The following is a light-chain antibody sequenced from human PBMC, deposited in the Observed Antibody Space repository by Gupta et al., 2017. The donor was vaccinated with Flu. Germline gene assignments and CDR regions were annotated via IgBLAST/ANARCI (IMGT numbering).Light chain of an antibody. CDR2: GAS. V-gene: IGKV3-15*01. CDR3: QQYDDWPYT. J-gene: IGKJ2*01. CDR1: QSVGSS. Sequence: VSPGERATLSCRASQSVGSSLAWYQQRPGQVPRLLIYGASTRATGIPARISGSGSGTEFTLTISSLQSEDFAVYSCQQYDDWPYTFGQGTKL.